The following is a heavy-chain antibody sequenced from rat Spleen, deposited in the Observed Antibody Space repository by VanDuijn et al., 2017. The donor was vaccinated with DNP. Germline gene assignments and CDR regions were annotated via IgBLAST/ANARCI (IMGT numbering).Heavy chain of an antibody. J-gene: IGHJ4*01. Sequence: EVQLQESGPGLVKPSQSLSLTCSVTGYSITSNYWGWIRKFPGNKMEWIGHISYSGSISYIPSLKSRISITRDTSKNHFFLQLNSLTTEDTATYYCARLRLEWEVRAMDAWGQGTSVTVSS. CDR3: ARLRLEWEVRAMDA. D-gene: IGHD1-1*01. CDR1: GYSITSNY. V-gene: IGHV3-1*01. CDR2: ISYSGSI.